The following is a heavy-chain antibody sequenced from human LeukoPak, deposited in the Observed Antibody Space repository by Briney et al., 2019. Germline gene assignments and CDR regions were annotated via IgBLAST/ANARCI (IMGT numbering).Heavy chain of an antibody. Sequence: PGGSLRLSCAASGFTFSSYEMNWVRQAPGKGLEWGSYISSSGSTIYYADSVKGRFTISRDNAKNSLYLQMNSLRAEDTAVYYCASHSLYYYYYGMDVWGQGTTVTVSS. V-gene: IGHV3-48*03. CDR3: ASHSLYYYYYGMDV. J-gene: IGHJ6*02. CDR1: GFTFSSYE. CDR2: ISSSGSTI.